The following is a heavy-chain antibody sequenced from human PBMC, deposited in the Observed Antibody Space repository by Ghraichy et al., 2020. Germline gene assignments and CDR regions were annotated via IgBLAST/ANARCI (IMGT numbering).Heavy chain of an antibody. D-gene: IGHD4-11*01. CDR3: ARDLGSHYSDYIEFDF. CDR2: IKQDGSEK. J-gene: IGHJ4*02. V-gene: IGHV3-7*01. CDR1: GFSFSTYW. Sequence: GGSLRLSCAASGFSFSTYWMTWVRQAPGKGLEWVANIKQDGSEKYYVDSVKGRFTISRDNAEYSLYLQMNSLRAEDTAVYYCARDLGSHYSDYIEFDFWGQGALVTVSS.